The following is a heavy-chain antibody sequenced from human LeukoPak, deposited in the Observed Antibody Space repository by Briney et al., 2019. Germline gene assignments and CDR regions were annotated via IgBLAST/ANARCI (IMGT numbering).Heavy chain of an antibody. Sequence: GESLQISCKGSGYSFTNHWIGWVRQLPGKGLEWMGIIYPGDSDTRYSPASQGQVTISADKPISTAYLQWSSLKASDTGMYYCARLPQWGGTYHFDYWGQGTLLTVSS. J-gene: IGHJ4*02. V-gene: IGHV5-51*01. D-gene: IGHD1-26*01. CDR3: ARLPQWGGTYHFDY. CDR1: GYSFTNHW. CDR2: IYPGDSDT.